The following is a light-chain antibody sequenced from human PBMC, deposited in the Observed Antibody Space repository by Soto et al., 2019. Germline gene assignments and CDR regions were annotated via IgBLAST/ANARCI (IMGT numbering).Light chain of an antibody. J-gene: IGKJ5*01. CDR3: QQYNNWPGT. CDR2: GAS. Sequence: EIVLTQSPGTLSLSPGERATLPCRASQSVASNYLAWYQQKPGQAPRLLIYGASTRATGIPARFSGSGSGTEFTLTISSLQSEDFAVYYCQQYNNWPGTFGQGTRLEIK. CDR1: QSVASN. V-gene: IGKV3-15*01.